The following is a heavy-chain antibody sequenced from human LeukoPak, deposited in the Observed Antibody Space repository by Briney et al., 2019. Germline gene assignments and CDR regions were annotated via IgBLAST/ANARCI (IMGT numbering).Heavy chain of an antibody. CDR3: AKDRGIVPAADNWFDP. V-gene: IGHV3-23*01. Sequence: GGSLRLSCAASGFTFSSYAMSWVRQAPGNGLEWVSAISGSGGSTYYADSVKGRFTISRDNSKNTLYLQMNSLRAEDTAVYYCAKDRGIVPAADNWFDPWGQGTLVTVFS. J-gene: IGHJ5*02. D-gene: IGHD2-2*01. CDR1: GFTFSSYA. CDR2: ISGSGGST.